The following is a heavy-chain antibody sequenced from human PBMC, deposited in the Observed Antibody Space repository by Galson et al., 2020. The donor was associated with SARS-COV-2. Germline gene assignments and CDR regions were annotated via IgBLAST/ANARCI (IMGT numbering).Heavy chain of an antibody. CDR3: ASRTVTMIVVVASFDI. CDR1: GGSISSSSYY. CDR2: IHYSGST. V-gene: IGHV4-39*07. J-gene: IGHJ3*02. D-gene: IGHD3-22*01. Sequence: SETLSLTCTVSGGSISSSSYYWGWIRQPPGKGLEWIGSIHYSGSTYYNPSLNSRVTISVDTSKNQFSLKLSSVTAADTAVYYCASRTVTMIVVVASFDIWGQGTMVTVSS.